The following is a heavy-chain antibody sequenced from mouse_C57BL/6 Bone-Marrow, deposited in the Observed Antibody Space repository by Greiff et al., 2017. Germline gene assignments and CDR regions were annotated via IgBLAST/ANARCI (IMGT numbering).Heavy chain of an antibody. V-gene: IGHV14-3*01. CDR3: ARPYYGSSYGGAMDY. J-gene: IGHJ4*01. CDR2: IDPANGNT. D-gene: IGHD1-1*01. Sequence: EVNVVESVAELVRPGASVKLSCTASGFNIKNTYMHWVKQRPEQGLEWIGRIDPANGNTKYAPKFQGKATITADTSSNTAYLQLSSLTSEDTAIYYCARPYYGSSYGGAMDYWGQGTSVTVSS. CDR1: GFNIKNTY.